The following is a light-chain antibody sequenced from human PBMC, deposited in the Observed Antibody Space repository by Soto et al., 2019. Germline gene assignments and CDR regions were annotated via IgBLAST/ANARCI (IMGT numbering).Light chain of an antibody. CDR1: SSDVGGYNY. CDR2: EVT. CDR3: LSFTSSFTYI. V-gene: IGLV2-14*01. J-gene: IGLJ1*01. Sequence: QSALTQPASVSWAPGQSITIACTWTSSDVGGYNYVSWYQHHPGKAPNLMIYEVTNRPSGVSIRFSGSKSGTTASLTISGLQAEDEADYYCLSFTSSFTYIFGTGTKV.